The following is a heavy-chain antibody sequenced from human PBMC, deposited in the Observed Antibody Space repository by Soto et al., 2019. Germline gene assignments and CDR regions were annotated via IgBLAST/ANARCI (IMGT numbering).Heavy chain of an antibody. CDR1: GFTFSDYY. D-gene: IGHD6-13*01. CDR2: ISSSGSTI. CDR3: AREQQLVLDYDAFDI. V-gene: IGHV3-11*01. J-gene: IGHJ3*02. Sequence: GGSLRLSCAASGFTFSDYYMSWIRQAPGKGLEWVSYISSSGSTIYYADSVKGRFTISRDNAKNSLYLQMNSLRAEDTAVYYCAREQQLVLDYDAFDIWGQGTMVTVSS.